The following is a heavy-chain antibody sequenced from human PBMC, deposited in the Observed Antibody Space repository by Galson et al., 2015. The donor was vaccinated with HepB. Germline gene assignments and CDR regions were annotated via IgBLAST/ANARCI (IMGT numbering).Heavy chain of an antibody. CDR1: GYAFTSYD. CDR3: ARVVRYSRFIEY. V-gene: IGHV1-8*01. Sequence: SVKVSCKASGYAFTSYDINWVRQATGQGLEWMGWMNPNSGNTGYAQKFQGRVTMTRNTSISTAYMELSSLRSEDTAVYYCARVVRYSRFIEYWGQGTLVTVSS. J-gene: IGHJ4*02. CDR2: MNPNSGNT. D-gene: IGHD3-16*02.